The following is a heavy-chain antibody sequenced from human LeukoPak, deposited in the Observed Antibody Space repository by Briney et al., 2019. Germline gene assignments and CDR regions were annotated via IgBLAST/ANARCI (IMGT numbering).Heavy chain of an antibody. J-gene: IGHJ2*01. CDR1: GGSISSGSYY. V-gene: IGHV4-61*02. Sequence: SETLSLTCTVSGGSISSGSYYWSWIRQPAGKGLEWIGRIYTSGSTNYNPSLKSRVTISVDTSKNQFSLKLSSVTAADTAVYYCARGLALVGTFYWYFDLWGRGTLVTVYS. CDR2: IYTSGST. D-gene: IGHD6-6*01. CDR3: ARGLALVGTFYWYFDL.